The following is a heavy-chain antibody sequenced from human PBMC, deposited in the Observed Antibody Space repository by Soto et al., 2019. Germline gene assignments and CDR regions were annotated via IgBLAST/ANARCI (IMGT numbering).Heavy chain of an antibody. CDR2: INPNSGGT. CDR1: GYTFTGYY. CDR3: ARDGGFWSGYSTPYGMDV. V-gene: IGHV1-2*02. Sequence: GPVKVSCKASGYTFTGYYMHWVRQAPGQGLEWMGWINPNSGGTNYAQKFQGRVTMTRDTSISTAYMELSRLRSDDTAVYYCARDGGFWSGYSTPYGMDVWGQGTTVTVSS. D-gene: IGHD3-3*01. J-gene: IGHJ6*02.